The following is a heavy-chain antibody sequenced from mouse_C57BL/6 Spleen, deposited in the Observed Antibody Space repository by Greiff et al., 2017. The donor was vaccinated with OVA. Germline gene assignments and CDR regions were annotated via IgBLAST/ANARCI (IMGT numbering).Heavy chain of an antibody. Sequence: EVKVVESGGGLVQPGGSLSLSCAASGFTFTDYYMSWVRQPPGKALEWLGFIRHKANGYTTEYNASVKGRFTISRDNSQSILYLQMNALRAEDSATYYWARYDRWTLDYWGQGTTLTVSS. V-gene: IGHV7-3*01. CDR1: GFTFTDYY. CDR3: ARYDRWTLDY. J-gene: IGHJ2*01. CDR2: IRHKANGYTT.